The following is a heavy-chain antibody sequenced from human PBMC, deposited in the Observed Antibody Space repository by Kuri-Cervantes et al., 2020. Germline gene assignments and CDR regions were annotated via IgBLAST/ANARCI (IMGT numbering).Heavy chain of an antibody. D-gene: IGHD3-3*01. CDR2: IGTAGDT. V-gene: IGHV3-13*01. CDR1: GFTFSSYD. CDR3: ARLRDFWSGYYSPAGDY. J-gene: IGHJ4*02. Sequence: GESLKISCAASGFTFSSYDMHWVRQATGKGLEWVSAIGTAGDTYYPGSVKGRFTISRENAKNSLYLQMNSLRAGDTAVYYCARLRDFWSGYYSPAGDYWGQGTLVTVSS.